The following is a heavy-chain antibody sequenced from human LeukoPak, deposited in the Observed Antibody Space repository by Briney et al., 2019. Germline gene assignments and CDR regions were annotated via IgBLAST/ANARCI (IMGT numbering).Heavy chain of an antibody. D-gene: IGHD2-2*01. CDR3: ASLGHCSSTSCYLDYFDY. CDR1: RGSISSNIYH. CDR2: IYYNGRT. Sequence: PSETLSLTCTVSRGSISSNIYHWGWIRQPPGKGLEWIGSIYYNGRTYYNPSLKSRVTISVDTSKNQFSLKLASVTAADTAVYYCASLGHCSSTSCYLDYFDYWGQGTLVTVSS. V-gene: IGHV4-39*07. J-gene: IGHJ4*02.